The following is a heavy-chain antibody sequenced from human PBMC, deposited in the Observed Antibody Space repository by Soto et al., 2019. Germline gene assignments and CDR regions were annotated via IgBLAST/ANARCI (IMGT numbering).Heavy chain of an antibody. D-gene: IGHD2-15*01. CDR1: GFTFSSYA. J-gene: IGHJ4*02. Sequence: GGSLRLSCAASGFTFSSYAMSWVRQAPGKGLEWVSAISGSGGSTYYADSVKGRFTISRDNSKNTLYLQMNSLRAEDTAVYYCAKNRNYCSGGSCYPLFDYWGQGTLVTVSS. V-gene: IGHV3-23*01. CDR3: AKNRNYCSGGSCYPLFDY. CDR2: ISGSGGST.